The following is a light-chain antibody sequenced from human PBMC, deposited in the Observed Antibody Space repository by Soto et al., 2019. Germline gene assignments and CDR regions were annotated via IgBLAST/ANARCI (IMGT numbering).Light chain of an antibody. CDR2: EVS. J-gene: IGLJ1*01. CDR1: SSDVGGYNF. V-gene: IGLV2-8*01. CDR3: SSYAGNYNYV. Sequence: QSALTQPPSASGSPGQSVTISCTSTSSDVGGYNFVSWYQHHPGKAPKLMTYEVSKRPSGVPDRFSGSKSGNTASLTVSGLQAEDEADYYCSSYAGNYNYVFGTGTKLTVL.